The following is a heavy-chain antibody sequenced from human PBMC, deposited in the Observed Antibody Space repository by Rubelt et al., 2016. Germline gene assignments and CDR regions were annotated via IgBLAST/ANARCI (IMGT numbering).Heavy chain of an antibody. CDR2: INKSGNT. Sequence: QVQLQQWGAGLFRPSQTLSLTCGVYGGSFSNYYWTWIRQPPGKGLEWMGDINKSGNTDYNTSLKSRVTISVDTSKRQLYLKVTSLTAADTAVFYCVTSPKLEDASDIWGQGTMVTVSS. V-gene: IGHV4-34*01. J-gene: IGHJ3*02. CDR3: VTSPKLEDASDI. D-gene: IGHD3-10*01. CDR1: GGSFSNYY.